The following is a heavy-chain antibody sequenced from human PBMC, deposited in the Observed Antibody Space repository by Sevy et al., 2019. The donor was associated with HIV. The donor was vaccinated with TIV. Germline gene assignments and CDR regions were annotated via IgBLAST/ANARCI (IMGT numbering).Heavy chain of an antibody. V-gene: IGHV3-11*01. J-gene: IGHJ2*01. CDR1: GFTFSDYY. D-gene: IGHD3-10*01. Sequence: GSLRLSCAASGFTFSDYYMNWIRQSPRRGLEWVSYISSTGTTINYADSVKGRFTISRDNAKNSLYLQMNSLRAEDTAVYYCAREGSLRYFDLWGRGTLVTVSS. CDR2: ISSTGTTI. CDR3: AREGSLRYFDL.